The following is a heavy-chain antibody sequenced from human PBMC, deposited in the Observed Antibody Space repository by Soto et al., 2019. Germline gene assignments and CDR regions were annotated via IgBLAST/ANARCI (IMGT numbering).Heavy chain of an antibody. CDR1: GYSFTSYW. CDR2: IDPSDSYT. J-gene: IGHJ6*02. D-gene: IGHD3-22*01. CDR3: ARDYYDSRIYYYYGMDV. V-gene: IGHV5-10-1*01. Sequence: LKISCKGSGYSFTSYWISWVRQMPGKGLEWMGRIDPSDSYTNYSPSFQGHVTISADKSISTAYLQWSSLKASDTAMYYCARDYYDSRIYYYYGMDVWGQGTTVTVSS.